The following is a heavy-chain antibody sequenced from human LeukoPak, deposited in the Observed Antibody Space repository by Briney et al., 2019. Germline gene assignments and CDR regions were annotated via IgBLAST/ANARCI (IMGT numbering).Heavy chain of an antibody. CDR1: GFTFSIYA. CDR2: ISGSGGST. D-gene: IGHD4-17*01. J-gene: IGHJ5*02. CDR3: AKDPEGDYVQNWFDP. V-gene: IGHV3-23*01. Sequence: GGSLRLSCAASGFTFSIYAMSWVRQAPGKGLEWVSAISGSGGSTYYADSVKGRFTISRDNSKNTLYLQMNSLRAEDTAVYYCAKDPEGDYVQNWFDPWGQGTLVTVSS.